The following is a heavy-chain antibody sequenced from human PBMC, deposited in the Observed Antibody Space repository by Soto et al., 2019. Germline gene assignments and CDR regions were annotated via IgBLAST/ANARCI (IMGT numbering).Heavy chain of an antibody. J-gene: IGHJ6*03. CDR3: AHRPSSGQLHYSYYYYTDV. CDR2: IYWDDDK. V-gene: IGHV2-5*02. D-gene: IGHD3-10*01. CDR1: GFSRTTSGEA. Sequence: QITLKASCPTLVNPTQTLTLTCTFSGFSRTTSGEALGWIRQPPGKALEWLALIYWDDDKRSSPSLKSRLTITKDTAKSQVVLTINIMYPVYTATYYCAHRPSSGQLHYSYYYYTDVWGNGTTVTVSS.